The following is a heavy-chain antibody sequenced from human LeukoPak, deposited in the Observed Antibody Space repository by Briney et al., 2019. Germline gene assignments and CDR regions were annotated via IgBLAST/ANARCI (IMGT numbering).Heavy chain of an antibody. Sequence: GGSLRLSCAASGFTFSSYGMHWVRQAPGKGLEWVAVIWYDGSNKYYADSVKGRFTISRDNSKDTLYLQMNSLRAEDTAVYYCARWRYPVYSMDVWGQGTTVTVSS. CDR2: IWYDGSNK. D-gene: IGHD2-2*01. V-gene: IGHV3-33*01. CDR3: ARWRYPVYSMDV. J-gene: IGHJ6*02. CDR1: GFTFSSYG.